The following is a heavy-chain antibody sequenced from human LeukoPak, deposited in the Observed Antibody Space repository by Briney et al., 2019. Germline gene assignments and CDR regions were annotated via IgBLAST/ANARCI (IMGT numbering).Heavy chain of an antibody. CDR3: ARGPRSIVGATYFYYGMDV. D-gene: IGHD1-26*01. CDR2: ISSSSSYI. Sequence: PGGSLRLSCAASRFTFSSYSMNWVRQAPGKGLEWVSSISSSSSYIYYADSVKGRFTISRDNAKNSLYLQMNSLGAEDTAVYYCARGPRSIVGATYFYYGMDVWGQGTTVTVSS. CDR1: RFTFSSYS. V-gene: IGHV3-21*01. J-gene: IGHJ6*02.